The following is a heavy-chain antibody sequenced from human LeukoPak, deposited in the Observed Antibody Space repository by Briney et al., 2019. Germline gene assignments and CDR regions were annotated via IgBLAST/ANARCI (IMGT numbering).Heavy chain of an antibody. Sequence: GGPLRLSCAASGFTFSSYAMSWVRQAPGKGLEWVSAISGSGGSTYYADSVKGRFTISRDNSKNTLYLQMNSLRAEDTAVYYCAKDSYYGSGSFFFDYWGQGTLVTVSS. CDR2: ISGSGGST. CDR1: GFTFSSYA. D-gene: IGHD3-10*01. V-gene: IGHV3-23*01. J-gene: IGHJ4*02. CDR3: AKDSYYGSGSFFFDY.